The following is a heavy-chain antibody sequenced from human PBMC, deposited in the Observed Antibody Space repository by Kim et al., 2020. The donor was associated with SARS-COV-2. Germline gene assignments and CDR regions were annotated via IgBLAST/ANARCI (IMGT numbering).Heavy chain of an antibody. J-gene: IGHJ4*02. V-gene: IGHV4-59*13. D-gene: IGHD3-22*01. CDR1: GGSISNYS. CDR2: IYYSGST. CDR3: ARDGIVGSGYYYFDY. Sequence: SETLSLTCTVSGGSISNYSWSWIRQPPGKGLEWIGYIYYSGSTNYNPSLKSRVTISVDTSKNQFSLKLSSVTAADTAVYYCARDGIVGSGYYYFDYWGQG.